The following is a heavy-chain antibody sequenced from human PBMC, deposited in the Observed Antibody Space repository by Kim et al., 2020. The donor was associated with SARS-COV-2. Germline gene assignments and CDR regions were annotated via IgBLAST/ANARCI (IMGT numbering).Heavy chain of an antibody. CDR3: AREGQSSGRAGTFDV. Sequence: ADAVKGRFTISRDNPNNISFLQLDSLRTEDTAVYYCAREGQSSGRAGTFDVWGQGTLVTVSS. V-gene: IGHV3-21*04. D-gene: IGHD1-1*01. J-gene: IGHJ3*01.